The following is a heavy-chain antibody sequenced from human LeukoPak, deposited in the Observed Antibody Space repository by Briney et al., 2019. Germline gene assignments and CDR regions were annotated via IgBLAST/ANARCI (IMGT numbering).Heavy chain of an antibody. Sequence: GGSLRLSCAASGFTFGSYGMHWVRQAPGKGLEWVTFIRYDANNKYYADSVKGRFTISRDNSKNTLYLQMNSLRAEDTAVYYCAKDADLAAAGYYFDYWGQGTRVTVSS. CDR3: AKDADLAAAGYYFDY. CDR2: IRYDANNK. V-gene: IGHV3-30*02. CDR1: GFTFGSYG. D-gene: IGHD6-13*01. J-gene: IGHJ4*02.